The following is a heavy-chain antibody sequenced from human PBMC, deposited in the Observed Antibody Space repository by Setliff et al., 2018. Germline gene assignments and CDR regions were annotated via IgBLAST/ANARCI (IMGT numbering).Heavy chain of an antibody. CDR2: IIPIIGEP. V-gene: IGHV1-69*13. J-gene: IGHJ4*02. D-gene: IGHD3-10*01. CDR3: AREALQRAGLYFFDI. CDR1: GGTFNTYG. Sequence: SVKVSCKASGGTFNTYGLSWVRQAPGQGLEWMGGIIPIIGEPDYAQKFQGRVTITADESTSTAYMELRSLKSEDTAVYYCAREALQRAGLYFFDIWGQGMLVTVSS.